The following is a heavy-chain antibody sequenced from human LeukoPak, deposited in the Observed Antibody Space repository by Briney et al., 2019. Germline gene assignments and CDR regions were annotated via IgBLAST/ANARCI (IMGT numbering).Heavy chain of an antibody. CDR2: MNPNSGNT. V-gene: IGHV1-8*03. Sequence: ASVKVSCKASGYTFTSYDINWVRQATGQGLEWMGWMNPNSGNTGYAQKFQGRVTITRNTSISTAYMELSSLRSEDTAVYYCARGAAVVVPAAIGGVYYYYYYMDVWGKGTTVTVSS. D-gene: IGHD2-2*01. CDR3: ARGAAVVVPAAIGGVYYYYYYMDV. J-gene: IGHJ6*03. CDR1: GYTFTSYD.